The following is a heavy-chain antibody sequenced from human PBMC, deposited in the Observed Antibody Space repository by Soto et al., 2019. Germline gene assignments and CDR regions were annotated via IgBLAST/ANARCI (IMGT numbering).Heavy chain of an antibody. CDR3: ARDGSGYSTD. V-gene: IGHV3-23*01. CDR1: GFTFSSYA. Sequence: EVQLLESGGGLVQPGGSLRLSCAASGFTFSSYAMNWVRQAPGKGLEWVSVISGSGGSTYYADSVKGRFTISRDNSKNSMHLQMNSLRAEDTAVYYCARDGSGYSTDWGQGTLVTVSS. CDR2: ISGSGGST. J-gene: IGHJ4*02. D-gene: IGHD5-18*01.